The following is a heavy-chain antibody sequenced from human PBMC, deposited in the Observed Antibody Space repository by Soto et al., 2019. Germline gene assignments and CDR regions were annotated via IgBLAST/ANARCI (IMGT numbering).Heavy chain of an antibody. CDR2: ISYGGSNK. Sequence: PGGSLRLSCAASGFTFSSYGMHWVRQAPGKGLEWVAVISYGGSNKYYADSVKGRFTISRDNSKNTLYLQMNSLRAEDTAVYYCAKDSPIGSSWAYYYYYYGMDVWGQGTTVTVSS. CDR1: GFTFSSYG. J-gene: IGHJ6*02. D-gene: IGHD6-13*01. V-gene: IGHV3-30*18. CDR3: AKDSPIGSSWAYYYYYYGMDV.